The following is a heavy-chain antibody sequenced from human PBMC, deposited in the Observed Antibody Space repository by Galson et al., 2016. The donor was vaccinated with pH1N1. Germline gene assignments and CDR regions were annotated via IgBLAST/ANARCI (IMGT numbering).Heavy chain of an antibody. CDR1: GYTFTDYD. D-gene: IGHD2-21*02. CDR3: ARSPGYMVTALDN. Sequence: SVKVSCKASGYTFTDYDINWVRQGTGQGLEWMGGIIGMFAKTNYAQKFQGRVTITADELTSTAYMDLSSLTSEDTAVYYCARSPGYMVTALDNWGHGTLVTVSS. J-gene: IGHJ4*01. CDR2: IIGMFAKT. V-gene: IGHV1-69*13.